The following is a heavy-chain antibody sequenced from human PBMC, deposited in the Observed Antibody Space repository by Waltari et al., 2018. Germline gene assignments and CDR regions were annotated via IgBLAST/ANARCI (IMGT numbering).Heavy chain of an antibody. D-gene: IGHD2-15*01. CDR3: VRLAATSYFDY. V-gene: IGHV4-4*07. J-gene: IGHJ4*02. CDR2: IHPSGTT. CDR1: GGSISGYY. Sequence: QVQLQESGPGLVKPSETLALRCTVSGGSISGYYWSWIRQPAGKGLEWIGRIHPSGTTNYNPSLQSRVTMSVDTSKNQFSLNLSSVTAADAAVYFCVRLAATSYFDYWGQGTLVSVSS.